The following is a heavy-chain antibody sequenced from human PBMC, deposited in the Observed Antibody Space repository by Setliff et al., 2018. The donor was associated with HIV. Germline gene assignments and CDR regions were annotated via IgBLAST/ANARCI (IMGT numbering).Heavy chain of an antibody. Sequence: SETLSLTCAVYGGSFSGYYWSWIRQPPGKGLEWIGEINHSGSTNYNPSLKSRVTISVDTSKNQFSLKLSSVTAADTAVYYCKITALNYYYYGMDVWGQGTTVTVSS. J-gene: IGHJ6*02. CDR3: KITALNYYYYGMDV. CDR1: GGSFSGYY. D-gene: IGHD3-16*01. V-gene: IGHV4-34*03. CDR2: INHSGST.